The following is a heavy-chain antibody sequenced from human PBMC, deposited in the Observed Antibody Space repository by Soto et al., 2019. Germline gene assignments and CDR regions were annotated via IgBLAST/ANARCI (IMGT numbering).Heavy chain of an antibody. CDR3: ATLRAAAGTFDY. D-gene: IGHD6-13*01. V-gene: IGHV1-24*01. CDR2: FDPGDGET. Sequence: ASVKVSCKVSGYTLTELSMHWVRQAPGKGLEWMGGFDPGDGETIYAQKFQGRVTMTEDTSTDTAYMELSSLRSEDTAVYYCATLRAAAGTFDYWGQGTLVTVSS. CDR1: GYTLTELS. J-gene: IGHJ4*02.